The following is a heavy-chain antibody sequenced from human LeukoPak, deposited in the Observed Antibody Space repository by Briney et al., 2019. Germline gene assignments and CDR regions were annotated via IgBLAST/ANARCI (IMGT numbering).Heavy chain of an antibody. Sequence: ASVKVSCKASGGTFSSYAISWVRQAPGQGLEWMGWINPNSGGTNYAQKFQGRVTMTKDTSISTAYMELSRLRSDDTAVYYCARDSRYNNWSDADYWGQGTLVTVSS. CDR2: INPNSGGT. V-gene: IGHV1-2*02. CDR3: ARDSRYNNWSDADY. J-gene: IGHJ4*02. CDR1: GGTFSSYA. D-gene: IGHD1-20*01.